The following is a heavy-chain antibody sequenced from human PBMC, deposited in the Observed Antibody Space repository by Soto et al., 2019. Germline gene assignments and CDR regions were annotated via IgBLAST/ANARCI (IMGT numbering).Heavy chain of an antibody. CDR1: GGSISSYY. D-gene: IGHD2-2*02. CDR2: IYYSGST. V-gene: IGHV4-59*01. CDR3: AATSSTSCYKGRCSWFDP. J-gene: IGHJ5*02. Sequence: TSETLSLTCTVSGGSISSYYWSWIRQPPGKGLEWIGYIYYSGSTNYNPSLKSRVTISVDTSKNQFSLKLSSVTAADTAVNYCAATSSTSCYKGRCSWFDPWGQGTLVTVSS.